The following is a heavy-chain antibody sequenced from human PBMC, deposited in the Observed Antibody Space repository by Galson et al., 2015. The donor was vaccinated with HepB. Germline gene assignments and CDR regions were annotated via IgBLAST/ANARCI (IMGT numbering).Heavy chain of an antibody. J-gene: IGHJ5*02. CDR3: ARLGLGGSDDHNWFDP. Sequence: QSGAEVKKPGESLRISCQGSGYRFTSSWIIWVRQMPGKGLEWMGRIDPDDSYTYYSPSFRGHVTFSADESISTAYLQWSSLKASDTGIYYCARLGLGGSDDHNWFDPWGQGTLVTVSS. CDR1: GYRFTSSW. V-gene: IGHV5-10-1*01. D-gene: IGHD3-16*01. CDR2: IDPDDSYT.